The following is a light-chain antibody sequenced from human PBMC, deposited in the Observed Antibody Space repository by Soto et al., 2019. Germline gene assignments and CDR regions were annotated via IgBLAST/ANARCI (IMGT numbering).Light chain of an antibody. Sequence: QLVLTQPASVSGSPGQSITISCTGTSSDVGGYNYVSWYQQHPGKAPKLMIYEVSNRPSGVSNRFSGSKSGNTASLTISGLQAEDEADYYCSSYTSSSTKVVFGGGTKLTVL. CDR3: SSYTSSSTKVV. CDR2: EVS. CDR1: SSDVGGYNY. J-gene: IGLJ2*01. V-gene: IGLV2-14*01.